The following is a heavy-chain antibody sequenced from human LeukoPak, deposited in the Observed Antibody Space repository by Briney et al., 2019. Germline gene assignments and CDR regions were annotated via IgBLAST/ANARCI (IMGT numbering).Heavy chain of an antibody. CDR3: ARHFVYTENGEESSNYYNNMDV. D-gene: IGHD4-17*01. Sequence: PSETLSLTCSVSGDSISSSSYYWGWIRQPPGKGLEWIGSIYYSGSTYYNPSLKSRVTISVDTSKNQFSLKLSSVTAADTAVYFVARHFVYTENGEESSNYYNNMDVWGKGTTFTVS. V-gene: IGHV4-39*01. CDR1: GDSISSSSYY. CDR2: IYYSGST. J-gene: IGHJ6*03.